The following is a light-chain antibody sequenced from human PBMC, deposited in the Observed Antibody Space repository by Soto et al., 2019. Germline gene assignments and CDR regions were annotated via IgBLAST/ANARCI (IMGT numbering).Light chain of an antibody. CDR3: HQYYSIPMT. J-gene: IGKJ4*01. CDR2: WAS. CDR1: QSVKNY. V-gene: IGKV4-1*01. Sequence: DIVMTQSPDSLAVSLGERATINCRSSQSVKNYLAWYQQKPGQAPKLLSYWASTREAGVPDRFSGSGSGTDFTLTISSLQAEDVAVYYCHQYYSIPMTFGGGTKVEIK.